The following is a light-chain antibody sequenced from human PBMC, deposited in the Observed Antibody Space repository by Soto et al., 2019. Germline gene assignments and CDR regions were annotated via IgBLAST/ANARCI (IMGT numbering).Light chain of an antibody. CDR2: GNS. CDR3: QSYDSSLSGWV. J-gene: IGLJ3*02. V-gene: IGLV1-40*01. Sequence: QTVVTQPPSVSGAPGQRVTISCTGSSSNIGAGYDVPWYQQLPGTAPKLLIYGNSNRPSGVPDRFSGSKSGTSASLAITGRQADDEADYYCQSYDSSLSGWVFGGGTKLTVL. CDR1: SSNIGAGYD.